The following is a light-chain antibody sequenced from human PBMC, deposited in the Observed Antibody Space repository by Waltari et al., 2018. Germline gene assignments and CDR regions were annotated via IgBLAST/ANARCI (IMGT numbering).Light chain of an antibody. Sequence: GDRVTLTCQASQDITNYLNWYQQKPGKAPKLLIYDASRLETGVPSRFSGSGSGTDFTFTISSLQTEDIATYYCQQYDNLPFTFGPGTRVDIK. CDR3: QQYDNLPFT. J-gene: IGKJ3*01. V-gene: IGKV1-33*01. CDR1: QDITNY. CDR2: DAS.